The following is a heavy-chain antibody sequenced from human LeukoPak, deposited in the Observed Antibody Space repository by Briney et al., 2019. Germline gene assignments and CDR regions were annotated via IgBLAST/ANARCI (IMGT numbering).Heavy chain of an antibody. CDR3: ATQGYNNQTMDV. D-gene: IGHD5-24*01. CDR2: VYFSGST. J-gene: IGHJ6*02. V-gene: IGHV4-39*01. CDR1: GDSIRTTRY. Sequence: PSVTLSLTCTVSGDSIRTTRYWGWIRQPPGKGLEWIGAVYFSGSTYYNPSLKSRVIISVDTSKNQFSLKLTSVTAADTAVYYCATQGYNNQTMDVWGQGTTVTVSS.